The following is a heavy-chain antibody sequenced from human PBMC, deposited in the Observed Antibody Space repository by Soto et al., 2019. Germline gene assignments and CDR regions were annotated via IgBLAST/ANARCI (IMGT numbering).Heavy chain of an antibody. D-gene: IGHD1-1*01. J-gene: IGHJ5*02. V-gene: IGHV5-51*01. CDR1: GYSFTSYW. CDR2: IYPGDSDT. Sequence: GESLKISCKGSGYSFTSYWIGWVRQMPGKGLEWMGIIYPGDSDTRYSPSFQGQVTISADKSISTAYLQWSSLKASDTAMYYCARQRGYNWNDCWFDPWGQGTLVTVSS. CDR3: ARQRGYNWNDCWFDP.